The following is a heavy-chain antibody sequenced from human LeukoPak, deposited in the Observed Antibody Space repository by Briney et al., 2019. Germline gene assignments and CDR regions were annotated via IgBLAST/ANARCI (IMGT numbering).Heavy chain of an antibody. J-gene: IGHJ4*02. CDR3: ARDLELIY. CDR1: GFAFISYW. CDR2: IKQDGSEK. V-gene: IGHV3-7*03. Sequence: GGSLRLSCAASGFAFISYWMTWVRQAPGKGLEWVANIKQDGSEKYYVDSVKGRFTISRDNTKNSLYLQMNSLRVEDTAVYYCARDLELIYWGQGTLVTVSS. D-gene: IGHD3-3*01.